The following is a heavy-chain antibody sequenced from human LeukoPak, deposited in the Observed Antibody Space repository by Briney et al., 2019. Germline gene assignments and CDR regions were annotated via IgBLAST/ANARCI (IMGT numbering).Heavy chain of an antibody. Sequence: ASVKVSCKASGYTFTDYYMHWVRQAPGQGPEWMGWINSNSGATNYAQKFQGRVTMTRDTSISTAYMELSRLRSDDTAVYYCARDQGVVVETDYWGQGTLVTVSS. CDR1: GYTFTDYY. V-gene: IGHV1-2*02. J-gene: IGHJ4*02. CDR2: INSNSGAT. CDR3: ARDQGVVVETDY. D-gene: IGHD2-15*01.